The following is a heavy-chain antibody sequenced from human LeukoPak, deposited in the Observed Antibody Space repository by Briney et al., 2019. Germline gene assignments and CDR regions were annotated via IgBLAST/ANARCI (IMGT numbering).Heavy chain of an antibody. CDR3: ARTSPLRYDSSDDAFDI. V-gene: IGHV7-4-1*02. CDR1: GYTFTSYA. D-gene: IGHD3-22*01. J-gene: IGHJ3*02. CDR2: INTNTGNP. Sequence: ASVKVSCKASGYTFTSYAMNWVRQAPGQGLEWMGWINTNTGNPTYAQGFTGRFVFSLDTSVSTAYLQISSLKAEDTAVYYCARTSPLRYDSSDDAFDIWGQGTMVTVSS.